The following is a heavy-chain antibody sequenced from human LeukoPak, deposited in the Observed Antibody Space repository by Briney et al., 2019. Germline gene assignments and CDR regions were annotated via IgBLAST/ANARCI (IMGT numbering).Heavy chain of an antibody. CDR3: ARDPRGIVGANHNWFDP. D-gene: IGHD1-26*01. CDR2: IYASGST. V-gene: IGHV4-4*07. CDR1: GGSISSYY. J-gene: IGHJ5*02. Sequence: KTSETLSLTCTVSGGSISSYYWSWIRQPAGKGLEWIGRIYASGSTNYNPSLKGRVTMSVDTSKSQFSLKLISVTAADTAVYYCARDPRGIVGANHNWFDPWGQGTLVTVSS.